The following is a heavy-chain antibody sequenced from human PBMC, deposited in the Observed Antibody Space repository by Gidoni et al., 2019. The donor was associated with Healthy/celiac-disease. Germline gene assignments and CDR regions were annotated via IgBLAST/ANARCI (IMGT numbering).Heavy chain of an antibody. J-gene: IGHJ4*02. CDR1: GFPFSSYW. CDR2: IKQDENGK. V-gene: IGHV3-7*01. D-gene: IGHD5-18*01. Sequence: EVQLVESGGGLVQPGGSLRLSCAVSGFPFSSYWMSWVRQAPGKGLEWVANIKQDENGKYYVDSVKGRFSISRDNAKNSLYLQMNSLRAEDTAVYYCARAREYSYGSHFDYWGQGTLVTVSS. CDR3: ARAREYSYGSHFDY.